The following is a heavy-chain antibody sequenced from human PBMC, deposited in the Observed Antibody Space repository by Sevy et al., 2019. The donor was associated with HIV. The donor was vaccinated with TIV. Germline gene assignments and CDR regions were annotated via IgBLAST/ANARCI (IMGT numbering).Heavy chain of an antibody. CDR1: GGSITSLY. D-gene: IGHD1-26*01. CDR2: IYYNGHI. J-gene: IGHJ4*02. V-gene: IGHV4-59*11. Sequence: SETLSLTCTVSGGSITSLYWNRIRQPPGKGLEWIANIYYNGHINYNPSLKSRVTLTLDTSKNQFSLRLSSVTAADTAMYYCAGENAWGRGYSWGQGTLVTVSS. CDR3: AGENAWGRGYS.